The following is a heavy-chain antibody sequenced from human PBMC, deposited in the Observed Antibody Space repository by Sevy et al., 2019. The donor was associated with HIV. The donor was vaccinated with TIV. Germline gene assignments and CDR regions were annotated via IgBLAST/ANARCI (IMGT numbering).Heavy chain of an antibody. J-gene: IGHJ4*02. D-gene: IGHD3-16*01. CDR3: AGGDTTMITDLDY. Sequence: GGSLRLSCAASGLTLTTTGMSWVRQAPGKGLEWVAGVTSDGTTYYADPVRDRVTVSRDNSKNTLYLQLNSLRADDTAVFYCAGGDTTMITDLDYWGQGTLVTVSS. V-gene: IGHV3-23*01. CDR2: VTSDGTT. CDR1: GLTLTTTG.